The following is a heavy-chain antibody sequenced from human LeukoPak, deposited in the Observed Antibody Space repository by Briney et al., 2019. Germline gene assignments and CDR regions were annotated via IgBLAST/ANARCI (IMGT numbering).Heavy chain of an antibody. V-gene: IGHV4-39*01. Sequence: PSETLSLTCAVSGGSISSSSYYWGWIRQPPGKRLEWIGSMYYSGNTYYNPSLKSRVTISVDTSKNQFSLKLNSVTAADTAVYYCASQDYYYRPDYWGQGTLVTVSS. J-gene: IGHJ4*02. CDR1: GGSISSSSYY. CDR2: MYYSGNT. D-gene: IGHD3-22*01. CDR3: ASQDYYYRPDY.